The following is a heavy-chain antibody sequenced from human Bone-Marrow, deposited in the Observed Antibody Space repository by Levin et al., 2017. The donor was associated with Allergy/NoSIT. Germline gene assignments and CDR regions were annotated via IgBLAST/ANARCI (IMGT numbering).Heavy chain of an antibody. V-gene: IGHV3-66*01. CDR2: IYSEGTT. J-gene: IGHJ4*02. Sequence: GGSLRLSCVASGFTVSSNYMRWVRQAPGKGLEWVSLIYSEGTTDYADSVKGRFTISRDKSKNTPYLQMNSLRVEDTAVYYCARDGGVQVGGDYVGQGTLVTVSS. CDR1: GFTVSSNY. CDR3: ARDGGVQVGGDY. D-gene: IGHD2-8*02.